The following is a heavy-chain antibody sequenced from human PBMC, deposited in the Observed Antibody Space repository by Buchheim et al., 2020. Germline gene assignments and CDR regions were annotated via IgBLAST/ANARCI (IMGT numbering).Heavy chain of an antibody. CDR2: IYYSGST. Sequence: QVQLQESGPGLVKPSQTLSLTCTVSGGSISSGGYYWSWIRQHPGKGLEWIGYIYYSGSTYYNPSLKSRVTISVDTSKNQFSLKLSSVTAADTAVYYCARDRGYDFWSGYYTSSYYYYYMDVWGKGTT. J-gene: IGHJ6*03. D-gene: IGHD3-3*01. CDR3: ARDRGYDFWSGYYTSSYYYYYMDV. CDR1: GGSISSGGYY. V-gene: IGHV4-31*03.